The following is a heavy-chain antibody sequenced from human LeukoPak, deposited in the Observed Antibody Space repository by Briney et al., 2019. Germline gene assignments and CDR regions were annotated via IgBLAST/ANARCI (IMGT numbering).Heavy chain of an antibody. CDR3: TTLGSGYSSF. Sequence: GGSLRLSCAASGFTVSSNYMSWVRQAPGKGLEWVGQIKSKTDGGTTDYAAPVKGRFTISRDDSKNTLYLQMNSLKTEDTAVYYCTTLGSGYSSFWGQGTLVTVSS. CDR1: GFTVSSNY. V-gene: IGHV3-15*01. CDR2: IKSKTDGGTT. D-gene: IGHD5-12*01. J-gene: IGHJ4*02.